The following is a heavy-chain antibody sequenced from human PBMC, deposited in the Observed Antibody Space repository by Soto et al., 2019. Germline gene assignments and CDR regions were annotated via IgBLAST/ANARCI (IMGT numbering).Heavy chain of an antibody. CDR2: MYHSGTF. J-gene: IGHJ5*02. D-gene: IGHD3-10*01. CDR3: ARAQFYSGSGNYNNLMFDA. V-gene: IGHV4-30-2*01. Sequence: PSETLSFTCAVSGGSIGGVGYSWSWIRQPPGGGLEWIGYMYHSGTFLKSPSLKTRLTMSLDMSKNQFSLTLNSMTAADTAVYYCARAQFYSGSGNYNNLMFDAWGQGIQVTVSS. CDR1: GGSIGGVGYS.